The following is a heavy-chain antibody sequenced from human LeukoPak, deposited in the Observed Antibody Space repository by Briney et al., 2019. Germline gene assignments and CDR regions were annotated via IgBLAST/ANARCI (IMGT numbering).Heavy chain of an antibody. CDR2: MNPNSGNA. Sequence: ASVKVSCKASGYTFTSYDINWVRQATGHGLEWMGWMNPNSGNAGYAQKFQGRVTMTRNTSINTAYMEVSSLRSDDSAVYYCARGAREVVVVITKYYVDFWGQGTLVSVAS. D-gene: IGHD3-22*01. J-gene: IGHJ4*02. CDR1: GYTFTSYD. V-gene: IGHV1-8*01. CDR3: ARGAREVVVVITKYYVDF.